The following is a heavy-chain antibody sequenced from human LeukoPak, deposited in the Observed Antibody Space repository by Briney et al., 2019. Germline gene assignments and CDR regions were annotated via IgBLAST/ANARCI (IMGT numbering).Heavy chain of an antibody. CDR2: IYTSGST. Sequence: PSETLSLTCTVSGGSISSGSYYWRWIRQPAGKGLEWIGRIYTSGSTNYNPSLKSRVTISVDTSKNQFSLKLSSVTAADTAVYYCARVPGLWSDLRKDAFDIWGQGTMVTVSS. CDR3: ARVPGLWSDLRKDAFDI. D-gene: IGHD2-21*01. V-gene: IGHV4-61*02. J-gene: IGHJ3*02. CDR1: GGSISSGSYY.